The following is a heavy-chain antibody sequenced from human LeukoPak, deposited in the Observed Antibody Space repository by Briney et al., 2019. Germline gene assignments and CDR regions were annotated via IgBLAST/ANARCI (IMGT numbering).Heavy chain of an antibody. CDR1: GFTFGDYA. D-gene: IGHD2-2*01. Sequence: PGRSLRLSCSTSGFTFGDYAMSWVRQAPGKGLEWVGFIQAKAYGGATKYAASVNGRFSISRDDSQSIANLQMNDLKTEDTAVYYCTRAPHPRCSSSGCYLDYWGQGTLVTVSS. CDR3: TRAPHPRCSSSGCYLDY. V-gene: IGHV3-49*04. J-gene: IGHJ4*02. CDR2: IQAKAYGGAT.